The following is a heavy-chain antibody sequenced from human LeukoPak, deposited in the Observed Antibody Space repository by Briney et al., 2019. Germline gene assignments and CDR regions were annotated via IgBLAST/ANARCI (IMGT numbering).Heavy chain of an antibody. Sequence: AGGSLRLSCAASGFTFSSYAMSWVRQAPGKGLEWVSAISGSGGSTYYADSVKGRFTISRDSAKNTLYLQMNSLRAEDTAVYYCVRDGYSYGFMLAFDIWGLGTRVTVSS. V-gene: IGHV3-23*01. J-gene: IGHJ3*02. CDR2: ISGSGGST. CDR3: VRDGYSYGFMLAFDI. D-gene: IGHD5-18*01. CDR1: GFTFSSYA.